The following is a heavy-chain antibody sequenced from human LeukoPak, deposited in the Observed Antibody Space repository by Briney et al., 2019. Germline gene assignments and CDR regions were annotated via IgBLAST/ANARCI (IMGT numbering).Heavy chain of an antibody. Sequence: PGGSLRLSCAASGFTFSSYAMSWVRQAPGKGLEWVAVISYDGSNKYYADFVKGRFTISRDNSKNTLNLQMNSLRAEDTAVYSCARPYSSGWYGDFDYWGQGTLVAVSS. V-gene: IGHV3-30-3*01. D-gene: IGHD6-19*01. J-gene: IGHJ4*02. CDR3: ARPYSSGWYGDFDY. CDR1: GFTFSSYA. CDR2: ISYDGSNK.